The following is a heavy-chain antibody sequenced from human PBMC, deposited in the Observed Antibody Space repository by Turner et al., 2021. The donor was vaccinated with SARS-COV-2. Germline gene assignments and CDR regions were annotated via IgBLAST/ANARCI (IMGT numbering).Heavy chain of an antibody. CDR1: GFTFSRYG. D-gene: IGHD6-13*01. Sequence: QVQLVESGGGVVQPGRSLRLYCAASGFTFSRYGMHWVRQAPGKGLEWVAVISDDGSNKYYADSVKGRFTISRDNSKNTLYLQMNSLRAEDTAVYYCAKDLGQLDWFDPWGQGTLVTVSS. V-gene: IGHV3-30*18. CDR3: AKDLGQLDWFDP. J-gene: IGHJ5*02. CDR2: ISDDGSNK.